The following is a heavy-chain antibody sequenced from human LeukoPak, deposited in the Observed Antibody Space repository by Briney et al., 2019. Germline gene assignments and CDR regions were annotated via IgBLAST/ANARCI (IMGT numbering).Heavy chain of an antibody. D-gene: IGHD5-12*01. Sequence: SQTLSLTCTVSGGSISSGSYYWSWIRQPAGKGLEWIGRIYTSGSTNYNPSLKSRVTISVDKSKNQFSLKLSSVTAADTAVYYCARDRYSGYDFDYWGQGTLVTVSS. CDR3: ARDRYSGYDFDY. V-gene: IGHV4-61*02. J-gene: IGHJ4*02. CDR2: IYTSGST. CDR1: GGSISSGSYY.